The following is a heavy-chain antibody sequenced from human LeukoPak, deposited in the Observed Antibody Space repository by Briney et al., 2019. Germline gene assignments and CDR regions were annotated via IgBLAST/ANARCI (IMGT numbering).Heavy chain of an antibody. CDR3: AKDLGDSYGSHFDY. CDR1: GFTFDDYA. Sequence: GRSLRLSCAASGFTFDDYAKHWVRQAPGKGLEWVSVISWNSGSIGYADSVKGRFTISRDNAKNSLYLQMNSLRAEDTALYYCAKDLGDSYGSHFDYWGQGTLVTVSS. V-gene: IGHV3-9*01. J-gene: IGHJ4*02. D-gene: IGHD5-18*01. CDR2: ISWNSGSI.